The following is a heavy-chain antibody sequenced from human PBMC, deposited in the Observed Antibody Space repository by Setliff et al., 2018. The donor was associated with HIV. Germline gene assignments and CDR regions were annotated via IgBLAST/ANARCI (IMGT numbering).Heavy chain of an antibody. Sequence: GASVKVSCKASGYTFTSYGITWVRQAPGRGLEWMGGIIPIFGTANYAQKFQGRVTITTDKSTSTAYMELSSLRSDDTAVYYCARRRRSSDDSFDFWGQGTLVT. CDR2: IIPIFGTA. V-gene: IGHV1-69*05. CDR1: GYTFTSYG. J-gene: IGHJ3*01. D-gene: IGHD1-26*01. CDR3: ARRRRSSDDSFDF.